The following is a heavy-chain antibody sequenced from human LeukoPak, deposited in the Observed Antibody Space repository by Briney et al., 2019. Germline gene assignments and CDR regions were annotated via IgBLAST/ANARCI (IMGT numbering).Heavy chain of an antibody. CDR1: GFTFSSYA. V-gene: IGHV3-23*01. D-gene: IGHD5-12*01. CDR3: AKNLVATTEAYYYYYYGMDV. J-gene: IGHJ6*02. Sequence: GGSLRLSCAASGFTFSSYAMSWVRQAPGKGLEWVSAISGSGGSTYYADSVKGRFTISRDNSKNTLYLQMNSLRAEDTAVYYCAKNLVATTEAYYYYYYGMDVWGQGITVTVSS. CDR2: ISGSGGST.